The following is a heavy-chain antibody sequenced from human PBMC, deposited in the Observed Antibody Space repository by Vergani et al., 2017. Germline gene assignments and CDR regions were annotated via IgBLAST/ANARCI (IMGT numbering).Heavy chain of an antibody. Sequence: QVQLVQSGAEVKKPGSSVKVSCKASGGTFSSYAISWVRQAPGKGLEWMGGIIPIFGTANYAQKFQGRVTITADESTSTAYMELSSLRSEDTAVYYCARNNFGPAAIQLRWYYFDYWGQGTLVTVSS. CDR1: GGTFSSYA. V-gene: IGHV1-69*01. CDR3: ARNNFGPAAIQLRWYYFDY. D-gene: IGHD2-2*02. CDR2: IIPIFGTA. J-gene: IGHJ4*02.